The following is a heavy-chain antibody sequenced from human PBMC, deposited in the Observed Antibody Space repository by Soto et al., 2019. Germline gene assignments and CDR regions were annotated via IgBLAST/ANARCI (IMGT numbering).Heavy chain of an antibody. V-gene: IGHV1-69*12. CDR1: GGNFRRYA. CDR2: IIPIFGTA. J-gene: IGHJ6*02. CDR3: ARFVRPFYYYGMDV. Sequence: QVQLVQSGAEVKKAGSSVEVSCQASGGNFRRYAIHWVRQAPGQRLGWMGGIIPIFGTANYAQKFQGRVTITADESTSTAYMELSSLRSEDTAVYYCARFVRPFYYYGMDVWGQGTTVTVSS.